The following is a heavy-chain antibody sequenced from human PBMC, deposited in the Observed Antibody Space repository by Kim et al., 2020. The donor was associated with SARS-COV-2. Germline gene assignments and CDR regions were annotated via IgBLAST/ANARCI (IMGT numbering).Heavy chain of an antibody. V-gene: IGHV4-31*03. D-gene: IGHD4-17*01. CDR1: GGSVHSGGNY. CDR3: ARWVDADSDFDS. CDR2: IFHSGNT. Sequence: SETLSLTCTVSGGSVHSGGNYWSWFRQHPGKALEWIGYIFHSGNTYCNPSLKSRVIMSVDTAKNQFSLELTSVTAADTAVYFCARWVDADSDFDSWGQGTLVTVSS. J-gene: IGHJ4*02.